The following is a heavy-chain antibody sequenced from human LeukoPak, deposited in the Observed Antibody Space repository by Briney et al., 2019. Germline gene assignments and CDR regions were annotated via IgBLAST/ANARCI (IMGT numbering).Heavy chain of an antibody. V-gene: IGHV4-59*01. J-gene: IGHJ4*02. CDR3: ARLSRLRFLEWLPPSIDY. CDR2: IYYSGST. CDR1: GGSISGYY. D-gene: IGHD3-3*01. Sequence: SETLSLTCTVSGGSISGYYWSWIRQPPGKGLEWIGYIYYSGSTNYNPSLKSRVTISVDTSKNQFSLKLSSVTAADTAVYYCARLSRLRFLEWLPPSIDYWGQGTLVAVSS.